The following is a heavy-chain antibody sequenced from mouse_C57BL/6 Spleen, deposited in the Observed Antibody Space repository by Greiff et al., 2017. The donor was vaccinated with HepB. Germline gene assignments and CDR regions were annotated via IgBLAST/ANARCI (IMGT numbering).Heavy chain of an antibody. D-gene: IGHD1-1*01. Sequence: QVTLKESGPGILQPSQTLSLTCSFSGFSLSTFGMGVGWIRQRSGKGLEWLAHIWWDDDKYYNPALKSRLTISKDTSKNQVFLKLANVDTADTATYYWARIEGDARKEELLLRAMDYWGQGTSVTVSS. CDR3: ARIEGDARKEELLLRAMDY. V-gene: IGHV8-8*01. CDR1: GFSLSTFGMG. CDR2: IWWDDDK. J-gene: IGHJ4*01.